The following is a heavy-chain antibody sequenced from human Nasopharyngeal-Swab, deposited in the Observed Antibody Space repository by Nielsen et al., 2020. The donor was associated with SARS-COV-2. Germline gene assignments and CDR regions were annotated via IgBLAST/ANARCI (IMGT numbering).Heavy chain of an antibody. CDR3: ARDPAVADSGSDY. Sequence: WIRQPPGKGLEWVAVIWYDGSNKYYADSVKGRFTISRDNSKNTLYLQMNSLRAEDTAVYYCARDPAVADSGSDYWGQGTLVTVSS. D-gene: IGHD6-19*01. V-gene: IGHV3-33*01. J-gene: IGHJ4*02. CDR2: IWYDGSNK.